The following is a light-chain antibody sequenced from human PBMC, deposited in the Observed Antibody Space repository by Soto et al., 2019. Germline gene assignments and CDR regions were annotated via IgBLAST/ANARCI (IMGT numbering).Light chain of an antibody. Sequence: DIVMTQSPDSLAVSLGERATINCKSSQSVLYSSNNKNYLAWYQQKPGQPPKLLIYWASTRESGGPDRFSGSGSGTDFTLTISSLQAEDVAVYYCQQYYSTPTFGPGTKVDIK. CDR1: QSVLYSSNNKNY. V-gene: IGKV4-1*01. CDR2: WAS. J-gene: IGKJ3*01. CDR3: QQYYSTPT.